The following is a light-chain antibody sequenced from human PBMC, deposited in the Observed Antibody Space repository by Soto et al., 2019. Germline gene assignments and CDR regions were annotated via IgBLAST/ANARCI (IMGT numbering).Light chain of an antibody. Sequence: EIVLTQSPGTLSLSPGERATLSCRASQSGTNNYLAWYQQRPGQAPRLLIYGASSRVTGIPDRFSGSGSVTDFTLSISRLEPEDFAVYYCQQYGSSPRTFGQGTKVEIK. V-gene: IGKV3-20*01. CDR2: GAS. CDR1: QSGTNNY. J-gene: IGKJ1*01. CDR3: QQYGSSPRT.